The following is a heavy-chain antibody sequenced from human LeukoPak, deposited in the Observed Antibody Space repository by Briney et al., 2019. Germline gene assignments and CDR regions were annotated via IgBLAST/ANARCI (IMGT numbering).Heavy chain of an antibody. V-gene: IGHV4-59*01. D-gene: IGHD1-14*01. Sequence: PSETLSLTCTVSGGSISSYYWSSIRQPPGKGLEWIGYIYYSGSTNYNPSLKSRVTISVDTSKNQFSLKLSSVTAADTAVYYCAREGLTGGWFDPWGQGTLVTVSS. J-gene: IGHJ5*02. CDR3: AREGLTGGWFDP. CDR1: GGSISSYY. CDR2: IYYSGST.